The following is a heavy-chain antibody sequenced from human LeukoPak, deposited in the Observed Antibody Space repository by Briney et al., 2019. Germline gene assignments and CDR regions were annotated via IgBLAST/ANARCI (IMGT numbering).Heavy chain of an antibody. CDR3: ARDGTKSAFDI. Sequence: SETLSLTCTVSGGSISSYYWSWIRQPPGKGLEWIGYIYYSGSTNYNPSLKSRVTISVDTSKNQFSLKLSSVTAADTAVYYCARDGTKSAFDIWGQGTMVTVS. J-gene: IGHJ3*02. V-gene: IGHV4-59*12. D-gene: IGHD1-26*01. CDR2: IYYSGST. CDR1: GGSISSYY.